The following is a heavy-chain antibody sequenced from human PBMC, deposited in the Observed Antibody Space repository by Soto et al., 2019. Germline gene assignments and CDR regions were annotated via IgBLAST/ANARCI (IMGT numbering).Heavy chain of an antibody. Sequence: TSETLSLTCTVSGGSIGSGGYYWSWIRQHPGKGLEWIGYIYYSGSTYYNPSLKSRVTISVDTSKNQFSLKLSSVTAADTAVYYCAREDRVTIFGVGFDYWGQGTLVTVSS. D-gene: IGHD3-3*01. CDR3: AREDRVTIFGVGFDY. CDR1: GGSIGSGGYY. J-gene: IGHJ4*02. CDR2: IYYSGST. V-gene: IGHV4-31*03.